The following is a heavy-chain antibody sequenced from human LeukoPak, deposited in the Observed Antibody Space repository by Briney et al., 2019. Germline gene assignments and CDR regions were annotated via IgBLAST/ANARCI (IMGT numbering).Heavy chain of an antibody. J-gene: IGHJ3*02. CDR3: VPPGDDGAFDI. Sequence: GGSLRLSCAASGFTFSSYAMHWVRQAPGKGLEWVAVISYDGSNKYYADSVKGRFTISRDNSKNTLYLQMNSLRAEDTAVYYCVPPGDDGAFDIWGQGTMVTVSS. CDR1: GFTFSSYA. V-gene: IGHV3-30*04. CDR2: ISYDGSNK. D-gene: IGHD1-1*01.